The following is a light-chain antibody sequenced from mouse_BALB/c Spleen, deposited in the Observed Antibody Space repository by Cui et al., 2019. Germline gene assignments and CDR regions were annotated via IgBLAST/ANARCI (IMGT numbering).Light chain of an antibody. CDR1: SSVSY. CDR2: STS. J-gene: IGKJ1*01. Sequence: QLVFTQSPVIRSASLGEETTLTCSASSSVSYMHWYQQKSCTSPKLLIYSTSNLASGVPSRFSGNGSGTFYSLTISSVEAEDAADYYCHQWSSYPWTFGGGTKLEIK. V-gene: IGKV4-80*01. CDR3: HQWSSYPWT.